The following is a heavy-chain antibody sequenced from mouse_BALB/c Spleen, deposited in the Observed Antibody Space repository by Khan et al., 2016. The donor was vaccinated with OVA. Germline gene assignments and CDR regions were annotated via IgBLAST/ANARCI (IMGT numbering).Heavy chain of an antibody. D-gene: IGHD2-1*01. CDR3: ARSNGNYWFAY. CDR1: GYTLTNYG. CDR2: INTYTGEP. V-gene: IGHV9-3-1*01. Sequence: QLQLVQSGPELKKPGETVKISCKASGYTLTNYGMNWVKQAPGKGLKWMGWINTYTGEPTYAEDFQGRIAFSLETSASTAYLQINNLKNEDTATYFCARSNGNYWFAYWGQGTLVTVSA. J-gene: IGHJ3*01.